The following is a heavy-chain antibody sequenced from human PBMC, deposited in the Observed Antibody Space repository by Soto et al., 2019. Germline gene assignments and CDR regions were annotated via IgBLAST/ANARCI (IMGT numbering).Heavy chain of an antibody. V-gene: IGHV1-8*01. CDR3: AMTFSGEQLVWWSGGYHGMDV. CDR1: GYTFTSYD. J-gene: IGHJ6*02. D-gene: IGHD6-6*01. Sequence: AASVKVSCKASGYTFTSYDINWVRQATGQGLECMGWMNPNSGNTGYAQKFQGRVTMTRNTSISTAYMELSSLRSEDTAVYYCAMTFSGEQLVWWSGGYHGMDVWGQGTTVTDS. CDR2: MNPNSGNT.